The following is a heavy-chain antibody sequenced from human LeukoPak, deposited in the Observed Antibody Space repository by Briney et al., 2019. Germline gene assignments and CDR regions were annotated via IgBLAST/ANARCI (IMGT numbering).Heavy chain of an antibody. Sequence: GGSLRLSCAASGLSVSSKYMNWVRQAPGKGLEWVSLLYSGGSTYYADSVKGRFTISRDSSKNTVYLQMNSLRAEDTAVYYCAARDCSTTSCYGGLFGYWGQGTLVTVSS. CDR2: LYSGGST. CDR3: AARDCSTTSCYGGLFGY. J-gene: IGHJ4*02. CDR1: GLSVSSKY. V-gene: IGHV3-53*01. D-gene: IGHD2-2*01.